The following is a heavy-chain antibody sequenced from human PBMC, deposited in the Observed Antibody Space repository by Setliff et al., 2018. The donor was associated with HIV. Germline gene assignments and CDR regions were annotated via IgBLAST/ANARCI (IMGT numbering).Heavy chain of an antibody. V-gene: IGHV1-18*01. D-gene: IGHD5-12*01. Sequence: ASVKVSCKASGYTFTSYGISWVRQAPGQGLEWMGRISAYNGNTNYAQQLQGRVTLTTDTSTTTAYMELRSLKSDDTAVYYCARGGGYSGYDGTLDYWGQGTLVTVSS. CDR3: ARGGGYSGYDGTLDY. CDR2: ISAYNGNT. J-gene: IGHJ4*02. CDR1: GYTFTSYG.